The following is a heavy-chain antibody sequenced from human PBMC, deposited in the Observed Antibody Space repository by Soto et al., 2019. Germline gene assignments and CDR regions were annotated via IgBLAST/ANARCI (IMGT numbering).Heavy chain of an antibody. CDR1: GFSFSDFS. J-gene: IGHJ4*02. CDR3: ARGDGANGRYPFDY. V-gene: IGHV3-23*05. D-gene: IGHD2-15*01. Sequence: GVSLRLSCAASGFSFSDFSMNWVRQSPGNGLEWVAFIDLSGTTTYYSESVKGRFPVSKDQSKQTVYLQMNSLRLEDAAVYYCARGDGANGRYPFDYWGQGTLVTVSS. CDR2: IDLSGTTT.